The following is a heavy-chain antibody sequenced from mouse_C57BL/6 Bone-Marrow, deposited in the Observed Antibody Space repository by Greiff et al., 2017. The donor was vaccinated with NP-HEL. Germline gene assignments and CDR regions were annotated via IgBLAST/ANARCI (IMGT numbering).Heavy chain of an antibody. V-gene: IGHV6-6*01. CDR2: IRNKANNHAT. CDR1: GFTFSDAW. Sequence: EVKVEESGGGLVQPGGSMKLSCAASGFTFSDAWMDWVRQSPEKGLEWVAEIRNKANNHATYYAESVKGRFTISRDDSKSSVYLQMNSLRAEDTGIYYCTRRSYYYGSRVYYFDYWGQGTTLTVSS. CDR3: TRRSYYYGSRVYYFDY. J-gene: IGHJ2*01. D-gene: IGHD1-1*01.